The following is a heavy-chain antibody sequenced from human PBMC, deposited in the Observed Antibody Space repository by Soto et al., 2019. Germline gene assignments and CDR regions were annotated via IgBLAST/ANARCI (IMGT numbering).Heavy chain of an antibody. CDR1: GFTFSTDS. Sequence: GGSLRLSCVASGFTFSTDSMNWVRQAPGKGLEWVAHISTSGATRYYADSVKGRFTISRDNAKTSLYLQMDSLRNEDTTVYYCARFFGSGFDYWGQGTLVTVSS. CDR3: ARFFGSGFDY. V-gene: IGHV3-48*02. CDR2: ISTSGATR. J-gene: IGHJ4*02. D-gene: IGHD6-19*01.